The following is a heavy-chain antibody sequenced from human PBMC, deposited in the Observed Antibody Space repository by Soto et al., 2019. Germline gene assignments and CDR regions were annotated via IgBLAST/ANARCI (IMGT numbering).Heavy chain of an antibody. CDR3: ARGIAVAGAYYYYGMDV. CDR1: GGSISSYY. CDR2: IYYSGST. D-gene: IGHD6-19*01. Sequence: SETLSLTCTVSGGSISSYYWSWIRQPPGKGLEWVGYIYYSGSTNYNPSLRSRVTISVDTPKNQFSLKLSSVTAADTAVYYCARGIAVAGAYYYYGMDVWGQGTTVTVSS. V-gene: IGHV4-59*01. J-gene: IGHJ6*02.